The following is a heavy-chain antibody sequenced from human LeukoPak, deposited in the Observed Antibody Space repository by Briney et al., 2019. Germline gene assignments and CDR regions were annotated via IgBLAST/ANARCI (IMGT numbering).Heavy chain of an antibody. CDR2: ISGSGGST. CDR3: AKAGFHSGSYYLDYYYMDV. V-gene: IGHV3-23*01. CDR1: GFTFSSYA. J-gene: IGHJ6*03. Sequence: GGSLRLSCAASGFTFSSYAMSWVRQAPGKGLEWVSAISGSGGSTYYADSVKGRFTISRDNSKNTLYLQMNSLRAEDTAVYYCAKAGFHSGSYYLDYYYMDVWGKGTTVTVSS. D-gene: IGHD1-26*01.